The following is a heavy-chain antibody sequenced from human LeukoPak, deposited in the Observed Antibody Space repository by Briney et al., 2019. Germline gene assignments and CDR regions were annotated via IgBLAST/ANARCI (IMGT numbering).Heavy chain of an antibody. V-gene: IGHV1-69*06. CDR2: IIPMFGTT. D-gene: IGHD3-9*01. CDR1: GDIFNNFG. Sequence: SVKVSCKASGDIFNNFGIGWVRQAPGQGLEWMGTIIPMFGTTNHAERFRGRVAITADKSTKTVYMELSSLRSEDTAMFYCARGVVATTIRGAYFDSWGQGSLVTVS. J-gene: IGHJ4*02. CDR3: ARGVVATTIRGAYFDS.